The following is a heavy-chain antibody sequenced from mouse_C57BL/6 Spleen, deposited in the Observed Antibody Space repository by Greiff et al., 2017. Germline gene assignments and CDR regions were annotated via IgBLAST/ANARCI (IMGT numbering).Heavy chain of an antibody. Sequence: VKLMESGPELVKPGASVKISCKASGYAFSSSWMNWVKQRPGKGLEWIGRIYPGDGDTNYNGKFKGKATLTADKSSSTAYMQLSSLTSEDSAVYFCARGYGPYYYAMDYWGQGTSVTVSS. D-gene: IGHD1-1*02. V-gene: IGHV1-82*01. CDR2: IYPGDGDT. CDR1: GYAFSSSW. CDR3: ARGYGPYYYAMDY. J-gene: IGHJ4*01.